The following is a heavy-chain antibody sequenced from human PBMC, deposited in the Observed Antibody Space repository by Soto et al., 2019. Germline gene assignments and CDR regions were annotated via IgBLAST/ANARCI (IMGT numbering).Heavy chain of an antibody. D-gene: IGHD5-18*01. CDR1: GGSISSYY. Sequence: SETLSLTCTVSGGSISSYYWSWIRQPPGKGLEWIGYIYYSGSTNYNPSLKSRVTISVETSKNQFSLRLSSVTAADTAVYYCARTLDTARRAYYYYYMDVWGKGTTVTVSS. CDR2: IYYSGST. V-gene: IGHV4-59*01. J-gene: IGHJ6*03. CDR3: ARTLDTARRAYYYYYMDV.